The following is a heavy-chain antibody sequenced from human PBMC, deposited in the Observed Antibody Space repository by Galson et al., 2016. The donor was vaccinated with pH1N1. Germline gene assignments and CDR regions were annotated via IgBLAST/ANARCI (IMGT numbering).Heavy chain of an antibody. V-gene: IGHV3-48*03. J-gene: IGHJ6*02. CDR2: ISIIGSTI. CDR3: ASQRLVPSYYYYDGMDV. D-gene: IGHD2-8*02. CDR1: GFTFSNYE. Sequence: SLRLSCAASGFTFSNYEMDWVRQAPGKGLEWISYISIIGSTIYYADSVKGRFTVSRDNAKNSLYLQMNSLRAEDTAVYYCASQRLVPSYYYYDGMDVWGQGTTVTVSS.